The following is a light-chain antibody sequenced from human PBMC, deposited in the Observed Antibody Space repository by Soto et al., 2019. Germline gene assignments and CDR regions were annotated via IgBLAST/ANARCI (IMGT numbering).Light chain of an antibody. CDR2: LNSDGSH. Sequence: QPVLTQSPSASASLGASVKLTCTLSSGHSSYAIAWHQQQAEKGPRYLMKLNSDGSHSKGDGIPDRFSGSSSGAERYLTISSLQSEDEADYYCQTWGSGKGVFGGGTKRPS. CDR1: SGHSSYA. J-gene: IGLJ2*01. V-gene: IGLV4-69*01. CDR3: QTWGSGKGV.